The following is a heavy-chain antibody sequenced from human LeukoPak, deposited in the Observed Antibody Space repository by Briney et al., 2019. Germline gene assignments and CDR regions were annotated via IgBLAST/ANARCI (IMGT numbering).Heavy chain of an antibody. CDR1: GFTFSSYG. CDR3: AKDVRYYDFWSGYSDYYYYYYMDV. V-gene: IGHV3-30*02. J-gene: IGHJ6*03. CDR2: IRYDGGNK. D-gene: IGHD3-3*01. Sequence: GGSLRLSCAASGFTFSSYGTHWVRQAPGKGLEWVAFIRYDGGNKYYADSVKRRFTISRDNSKNTLYLQMNSLSAEDTAVYYCAKDVRYYDFWSGYSDYYYYYYMDVWGKGTTVTVSS.